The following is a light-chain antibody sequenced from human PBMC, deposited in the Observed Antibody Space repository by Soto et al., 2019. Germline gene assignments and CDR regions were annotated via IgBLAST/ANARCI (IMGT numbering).Light chain of an antibody. CDR2: EVR. J-gene: IGLJ1*01. CDR1: STDFLGYDR. V-gene: IGLV2-18*01. Sequence: QSLLTQPPSVSGSPEQSVTISCTGTSTDFLGYDRVSWYQQPPGTAPKLRIYEVRKRPSGFRDRFSGSKSVNTASLTISGLQAADEADHYCRLSTSDXAYVLGRVIKVXV. CDR3: RLSTSDXAYV.